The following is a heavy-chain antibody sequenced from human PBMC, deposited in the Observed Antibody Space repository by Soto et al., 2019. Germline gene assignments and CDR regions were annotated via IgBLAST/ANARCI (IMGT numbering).Heavy chain of an antibody. CDR2: ISRSSSYT. V-gene: IGHV3-11*05. CDR1: GFTFSNYY. Sequence: QVQLVESGGGLVKPGGSLRLSCAASGFTFSNYYMNWIRQAPGKGLEWVSYISRSSSYTKYADSVKGRFTISRDNAKNSLYLQMNSLRAKDTAVYYCARDHYGPGWFDPWGQGTVVTVS. D-gene: IGHD3-10*01. CDR3: ARDHYGPGWFDP. J-gene: IGHJ5*02.